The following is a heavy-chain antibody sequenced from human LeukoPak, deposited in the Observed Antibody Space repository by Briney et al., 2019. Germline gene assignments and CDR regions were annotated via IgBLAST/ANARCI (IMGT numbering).Heavy chain of an antibody. D-gene: IGHD3-10*01. V-gene: IGHV3-21*01. CDR1: GFTFSTYS. J-gene: IGHJ4*02. CDR3: AKVAVAPMKSYYFDS. CDR2: ISSSSYT. Sequence: GGSLRLSCAASGFTFSTYSMNWVRQAPGKGLEWVSSISSSSYTYYAESVKGRFTISRDNAKNSLYLQMNSLRVEDTAVYYCAKVAVAPMKSYYFDSWGQGTLVTVSS.